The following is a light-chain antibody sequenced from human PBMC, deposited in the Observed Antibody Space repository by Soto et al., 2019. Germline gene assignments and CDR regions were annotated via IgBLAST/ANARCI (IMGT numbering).Light chain of an antibody. V-gene: IGKV3-20*01. J-gene: IGKJ1*01. CDR3: LQYGSSVWT. CDR1: QSVYNYY. CDR2: GAF. Sequence: EIVLTQSPDTLSLSPGEGATLSCSASQSVYNYYLAWYQQKPGQAPRLLIQGAFSRATDIPDRFRGRGSGTDFTLTISRLEPEDFAVYYCLQYGSSVWTFGQGTRVEI.